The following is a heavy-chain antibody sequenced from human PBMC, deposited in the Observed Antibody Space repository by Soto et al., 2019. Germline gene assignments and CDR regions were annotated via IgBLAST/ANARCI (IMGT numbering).Heavy chain of an antibody. CDR3: ARGYSYGWDWFDP. V-gene: IGHV3-53*01. J-gene: IGHJ5*02. CDR2: IYSGGST. Sequence: AGGSLRLSCAASGFTVSSNYMSWVRQAPGKGLEWVSVIYSGGSTYYADSVKGRFTISRDNSKNTLYLQMNSLRAEDTAVYYCARGYSYGWDWFDPWGQGTLVTVSS. D-gene: IGHD5-18*01. CDR1: GFTVSSNY.